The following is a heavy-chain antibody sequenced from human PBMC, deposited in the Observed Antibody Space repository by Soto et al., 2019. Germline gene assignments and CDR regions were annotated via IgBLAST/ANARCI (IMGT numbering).Heavy chain of an antibody. CDR2: INSNTGGT. V-gene: IGHV1-2*02. Sequence: QVQLVQSGAEVKKPGASVKVSCKASGYTFTGYYMHWVRQAPGQGLEWMGWINSNTGGTNYAQRFQGRVTMTSDTSISTAYMELSRLTSDDTAVYYCAKDVSQYSSSWAWYFDYWGQGTLVTVSS. CDR1: GYTFTGYY. CDR3: AKDVSQYSSSWAWYFDY. J-gene: IGHJ4*02. D-gene: IGHD6-13*01.